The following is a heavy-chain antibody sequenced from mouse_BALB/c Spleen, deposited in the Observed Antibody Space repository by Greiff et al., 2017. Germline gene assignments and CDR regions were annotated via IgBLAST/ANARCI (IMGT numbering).Heavy chain of an antibody. V-gene: IGHV2-9*02. Sequence: VKLVESGPGLVAPSQSLSITCTVSGFSLTSYGVHWVRQPPGKGLEWLGVIWAGGSTNYNSALMSRLSISKDNSKSQVFLKMNSLQTDDTAMYYCAREGDGNSWFAYWGQGTLVTVSA. D-gene: IGHD2-1*01. CDR3: AREGDGNSWFAY. CDR1: GFSLTSYG. CDR2: IWAGGST. J-gene: IGHJ3*01.